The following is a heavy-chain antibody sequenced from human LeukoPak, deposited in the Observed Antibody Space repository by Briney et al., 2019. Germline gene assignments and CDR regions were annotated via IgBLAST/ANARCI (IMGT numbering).Heavy chain of an antibody. D-gene: IGHD1-1*01. CDR2: INHSGST. CDR3: ARHNCGVDY. V-gene: IGHV4-34*01. J-gene: IGHJ4*02. CDR1: GGSFSGYY. Sequence: SETLSLTCAVYGGSFSGYYWSWIRQPPGKGLEWIGEINHSGSTNYNPSLKSRVTISVDTSKNQFSPKLSSVTAADTAVYYCARHNCGVDYWGQGTRVTVSS.